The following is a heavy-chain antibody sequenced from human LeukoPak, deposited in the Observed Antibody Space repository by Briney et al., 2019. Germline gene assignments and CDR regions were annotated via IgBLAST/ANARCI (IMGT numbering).Heavy chain of an antibody. CDR3: ARDKIAAAGTPNWFDP. D-gene: IGHD6-13*01. V-gene: IGHV3-33*08. Sequence: GRSLRLSCAASGFTFDDYAMPWVRQAPGKGLEWVAVIWYDGSNKYYADSVKGRFTISRDNSKNTLYLQMSSLRAEDTAVYYCARDKIAAAGTPNWFDPWGQGTLVTVSS. CDR1: GFTFDDYA. CDR2: IWYDGSNK. J-gene: IGHJ5*02.